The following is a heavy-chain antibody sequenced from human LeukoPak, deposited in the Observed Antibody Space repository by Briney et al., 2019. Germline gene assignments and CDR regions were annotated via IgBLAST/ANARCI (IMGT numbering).Heavy chain of an antibody. CDR1: GGSISSYY. Sequence: SETLSLTCTDSGGSISSYYWSWIRQPPGKGLERIGYIYYSGSTNYNPSLKSRVTISVDTSKNQFSLKLSSVTAADTAVYYCARDRGYSYGYDAFDIWGQGTMVTVSS. J-gene: IGHJ3*02. D-gene: IGHD5-18*01. CDR2: IYYSGST. CDR3: ARDRGYSYGYDAFDI. V-gene: IGHV4-59*01.